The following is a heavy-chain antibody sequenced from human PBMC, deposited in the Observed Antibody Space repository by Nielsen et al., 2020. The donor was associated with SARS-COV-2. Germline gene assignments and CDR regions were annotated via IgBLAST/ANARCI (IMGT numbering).Heavy chain of an antibody. V-gene: IGHV1-18*04. CDR1: GYTFTSYG. Sequence: ASVKVSCKASGYTFTSYGISWVRQAPGQGLEWMGWISAYNGNTNYAQKLQGRVTMTTDTSTSTAYMELRSLRSDDTAMYYCARGWDEDMEWEPPPHYFDYWGQGTLVTVSS. D-gene: IGHD1-26*01. J-gene: IGHJ4*02. CDR2: ISAYNGNT. CDR3: ARGWDEDMEWEPPPHYFDY.